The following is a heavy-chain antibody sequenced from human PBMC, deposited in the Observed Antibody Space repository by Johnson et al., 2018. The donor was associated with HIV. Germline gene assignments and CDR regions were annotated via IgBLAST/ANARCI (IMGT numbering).Heavy chain of an antibody. D-gene: IGHD1-14*01. CDR2: ISSNGGRT. Sequence: VHLVESGGGLLQPGRSLRLSCVASGFSFDDYVMHWVRQAPGKGLEWVSAISSNGGRTYYANSVKGRFTISRDNAKNSVYLQMNSLRAEDTAVYYCAKIRTSGTGDAFDIWGQGTMVTVSS. CDR3: AKIRTSGTGDAFDI. CDR1: GFSFDDYV. J-gene: IGHJ3*02. V-gene: IGHV3-9*01.